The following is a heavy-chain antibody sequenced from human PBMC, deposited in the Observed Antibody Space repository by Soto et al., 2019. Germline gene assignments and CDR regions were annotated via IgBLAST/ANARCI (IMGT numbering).Heavy chain of an antibody. CDR3: ARGPGVIVVVPAAIPFNWFDP. J-gene: IGHJ5*02. Sequence: SETLSLTCAVYCGSFSGYYWSWIRQPPGKGLEWIGEINHSGSTNYNPSLKSRVTISVDTSKNQFSLKLSSVTAADTAVYYCARGPGVIVVVPAAIPFNWFDPWGQGTLVTVSS. D-gene: IGHD2-2*02. V-gene: IGHV4-34*01. CDR1: CGSFSGYY. CDR2: INHSGST.